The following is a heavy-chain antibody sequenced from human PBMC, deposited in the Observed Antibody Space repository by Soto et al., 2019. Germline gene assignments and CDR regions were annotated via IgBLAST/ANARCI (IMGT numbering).Heavy chain of an antibody. CDR2: MNPNSGNT. Sequence: QVQLVQSGAEVKKPGASVKVSCKASGYTFTTYDINWVRQATGQGFEWMGWMNPNSGNTGYAQKFQGRVTMTRNTPTPTAYMELSSLRSADTAMYYCPRHYYGSGSYSSWGQGTLVTVSS. D-gene: IGHD3-10*01. V-gene: IGHV1-8*01. J-gene: IGHJ1*01. CDR1: GYTFTTYD. CDR3: PRHYYGSGSYSS.